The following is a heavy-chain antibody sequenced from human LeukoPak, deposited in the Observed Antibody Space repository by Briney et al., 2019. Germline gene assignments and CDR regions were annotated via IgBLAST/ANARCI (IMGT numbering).Heavy chain of an antibody. CDR1: GFTVSSRY. Sequence: GGSLRLSCAASGFTVSSRYMSWVRQAPGKGLEFVSAITNNGGNTYYADSVKGRFTISRDNSKNTVYLQMSSLRAEDTAVYYCVIVRGYFDSSGSDYWGQGTLVTVSS. D-gene: IGHD3-9*01. CDR3: VIVRGYFDSSGSDY. J-gene: IGHJ4*02. CDR2: ITNNGGNT. V-gene: IGHV3-64D*06.